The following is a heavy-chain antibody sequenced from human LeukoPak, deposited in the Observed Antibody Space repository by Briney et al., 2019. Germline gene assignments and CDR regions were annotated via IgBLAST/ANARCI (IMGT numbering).Heavy chain of an antibody. CDR3: AKVVGDYEYFQH. CDR2: IRNDGSNK. D-gene: IGHD4-17*01. V-gene: IGHV3-30*02. J-gene: IGHJ1*01. CDR1: GFTFSTYG. Sequence: GGSLRLSCAASGFTFSTYGMHWVRQAPGTGLEWVAFIRNDGSNKYYADSVKGRFTISRDNSNNTLYLQMNSLRAEDTAVYYCAKVVGDYEYFQHWGQGTLVTVSS.